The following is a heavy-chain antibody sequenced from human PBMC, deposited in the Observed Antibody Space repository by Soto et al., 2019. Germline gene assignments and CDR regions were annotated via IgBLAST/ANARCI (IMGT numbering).Heavy chain of an antibody. CDR1: GGSFSGYY. Sequence: SETLSLTCAVYGGSFSGYYWSWIRQPPGKGLEWIGEINHSGSTNYNPSLKSRVTISVDTSKNQFSLKLSSVTAADTAVYYCARVRRGSGSYRDYYYYGMDVWGQGTTVTVYS. D-gene: IGHD3-10*01. CDR3: ARVRRGSGSYRDYYYYGMDV. J-gene: IGHJ6*02. V-gene: IGHV4-34*01. CDR2: INHSGST.